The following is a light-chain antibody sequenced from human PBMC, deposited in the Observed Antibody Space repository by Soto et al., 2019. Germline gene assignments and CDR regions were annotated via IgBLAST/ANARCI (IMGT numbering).Light chain of an antibody. CDR3: QQYGSSPGT. CDR1: QSVGSNF. Sequence: EIVLTQSPGTLSLSPGERATLSCRASQSVGSNFLAWYQQKPGQDPKLLISGASSRATGIPDRFSGSGSGTDFTLTISRLEPEDFALYSCQQYGSSPGTFGQGTKLEIK. V-gene: IGKV3-20*01. J-gene: IGKJ2*02. CDR2: GAS.